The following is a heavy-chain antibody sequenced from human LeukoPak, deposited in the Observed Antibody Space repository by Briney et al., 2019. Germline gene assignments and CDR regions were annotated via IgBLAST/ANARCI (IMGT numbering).Heavy chain of an antibody. CDR3: ARDSATIGVYWYFDL. J-gene: IGHJ2*01. V-gene: IGHV3-48*02. Sequence: PGGSLRLSCAASGLTFSSYSMNWLRQAPGKGLEWVSYISPSSSTVYYADSVKGRFTISRDNAKNSLYLEMNSLRDEGTAVYYCARDSATIGVYWYFDLWGRGTLVIVSS. CDR2: ISPSSSTV. CDR1: GLTFSSYS. D-gene: IGHD5-12*01.